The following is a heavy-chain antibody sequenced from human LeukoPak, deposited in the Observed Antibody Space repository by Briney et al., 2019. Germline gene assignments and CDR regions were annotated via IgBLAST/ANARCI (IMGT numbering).Heavy chain of an antibody. Sequence: SETLSLTCTVSGGSISGHYWSWMRQPPGKAPEWIGYVSYSGSSSYNPSLKGRVTISVDTSMNQFSLKLFSVTAADMAVYYCARHARNSWHSDYWGQGAVVTVSS. D-gene: IGHD6-13*01. CDR1: GGSISGHY. CDR2: VSYSGSS. V-gene: IGHV4-59*08. CDR3: ARHARNSWHSDY. J-gene: IGHJ4*02.